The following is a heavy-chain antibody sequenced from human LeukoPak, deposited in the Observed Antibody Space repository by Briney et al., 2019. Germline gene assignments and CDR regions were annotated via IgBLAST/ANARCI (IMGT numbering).Heavy chain of an antibody. J-gene: IGHJ6*02. D-gene: IGHD3-10*01. V-gene: IGHV4-39*01. CDR2: IYYSGST. CDR1: GGSISSSSYY. CDR3: ARGEVIDGMDV. Sequence: SETLSLTCTVSGGSISSSSYYWGWIRQPPGKGLEWIGSIYYSGSTYYNPSLKSRVTISVDTSKNQFSLKLSSVTAADTAVYYCARGEVIDGMDVWGQGTTVTVSS.